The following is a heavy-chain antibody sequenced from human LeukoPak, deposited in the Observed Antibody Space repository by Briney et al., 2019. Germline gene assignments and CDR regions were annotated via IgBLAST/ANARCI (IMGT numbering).Heavy chain of an antibody. CDR1: GGSISSSSYY. J-gene: IGHJ4*02. Sequence: SETLTLTCTVSGGSISSSSYYWGWIRQPPGKGLEWIGSIYYSGSTYYNPSLKSRVTISVDTSKNQFSLKLSSVTAADTAVYYCARRSQGPDYWGQGTLVTVSS. D-gene: IGHD3-10*01. V-gene: IGHV4-39*01. CDR2: IYYSGST. CDR3: ARRSQGPDY.